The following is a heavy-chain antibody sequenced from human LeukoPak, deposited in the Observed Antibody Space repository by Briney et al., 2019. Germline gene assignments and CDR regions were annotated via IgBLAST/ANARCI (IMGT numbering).Heavy chain of an antibody. V-gene: IGHV4-39*07. CDR3: ARQALAEGWFDP. J-gene: IGHJ5*02. CDR1: GGSISSSSYY. D-gene: IGHD6-19*01. Sequence: SETLSLTCTVSGGSISSSSYYWGWIRQPPGKGLEWIGSIYYSGSTYYNPSLKSRVTISVDTSKNQFSLKLSSVTAADTAVYYCARQALAEGWFDPWGQGTLVTVSS. CDR2: IYYSGST.